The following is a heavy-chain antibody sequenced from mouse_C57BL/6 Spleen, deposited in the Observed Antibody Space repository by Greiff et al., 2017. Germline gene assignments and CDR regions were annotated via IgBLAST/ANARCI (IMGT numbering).Heavy chain of an antibody. CDR1: GFTFSSYG. CDR3: ARESLLLRDFDY. Sequence: EVQVVESGGDLVKPGGSLKLSCAASGFTFSSYGMPWVRQTPDKRLEWVATISSGGSYTYYPDSVKGRFTISRDHAKNTLYLQMSSLTSEDTAMYYCARESLLLRDFDYWGQGTTLTVSS. D-gene: IGHD1-1*01. V-gene: IGHV5-6*01. J-gene: IGHJ2*01. CDR2: ISSGGSYT.